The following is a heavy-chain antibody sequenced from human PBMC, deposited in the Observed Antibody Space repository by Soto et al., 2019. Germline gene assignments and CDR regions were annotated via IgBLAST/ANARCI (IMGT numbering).Heavy chain of an antibody. Sequence: GGSLRLSCAASGFTFSSYAMSWVRQAPGKGLEWVSAISGSGGSTYYADSVKGRFTISRDNSKNTLYLQMNSLRAEDTAVYYCTKPSGVLRLLRYFDWSFDYWGQGTLVTVSS. V-gene: IGHV3-23*01. CDR1: GFTFSSYA. J-gene: IGHJ4*02. CDR2: ISGSGGST. CDR3: TKPSGVLRLLRYFDWSFDY. D-gene: IGHD3-9*01.